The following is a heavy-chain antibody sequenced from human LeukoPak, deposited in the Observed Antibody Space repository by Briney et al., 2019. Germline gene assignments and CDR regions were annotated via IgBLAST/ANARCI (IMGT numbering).Heavy chain of an antibody. D-gene: IGHD4-11*01. J-gene: IGHJ4*02. CDR2: ISSNAVVR. Sequence: GSLRLSCAASGFTFGSYAMTWVRQAPGKAPEWVSVISSNAVVRYYADSVQGRFTISRDNSKNTLFLQMSSLRVEDTAVYYCAKRGTTAQRWIDYWGQGTLVTVSS. CDR3: AKRGTTAQRWIDY. CDR1: GFTFGSYA. V-gene: IGHV3-23*01.